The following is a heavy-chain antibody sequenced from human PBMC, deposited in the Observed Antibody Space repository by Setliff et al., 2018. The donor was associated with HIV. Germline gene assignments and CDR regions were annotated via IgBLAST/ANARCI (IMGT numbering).Heavy chain of an antibody. CDR2: ISSSGSTI. CDR3: ARVFLEWLLYRPDYVMDV. Sequence: PGGSLRLSCKASGFTFSSYEMNWVRQAPGKGLEWVSDISSSGSTIYYADSVKGRFTISRDNAKNSLYLQMNSLRAEDTAVYYCARVFLEWLLYRPDYVMDVWGQGTTVTVSS. D-gene: IGHD3-3*01. J-gene: IGHJ6*02. CDR1: GFTFSSYE. V-gene: IGHV3-48*03.